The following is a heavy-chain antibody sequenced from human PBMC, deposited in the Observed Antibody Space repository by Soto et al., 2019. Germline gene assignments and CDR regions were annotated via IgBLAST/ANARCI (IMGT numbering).Heavy chain of an antibody. Sequence: GESLKISCKGSGYSFTSYWIGWVRQMPGKGLEWMGIIYPGDSDTRYSPSFQGQVTISADKSISTAYLQWSSLKASDTAMYYCARHVVGYCSSTSCSPYYFDYWGQGTLVTVSS. J-gene: IGHJ4*02. CDR3: ARHVVGYCSSTSCSPYYFDY. V-gene: IGHV5-51*01. CDR1: GYSFTSYW. CDR2: IYPGDSDT. D-gene: IGHD2-2*01.